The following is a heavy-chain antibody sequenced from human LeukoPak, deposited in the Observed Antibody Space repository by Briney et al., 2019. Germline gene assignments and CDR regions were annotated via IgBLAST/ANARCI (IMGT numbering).Heavy chain of an antibody. CDR3: ARAPARWHNYFDP. CDR1: GFTVRTVD. J-gene: IGHJ5*02. CDR2: IGPADDT. Sequence: PGGSLRLACAASGFTVRTVDMHWVRHAPGKGLEDVSHIGPADDTPYSDSVRGRFTISRDDSSNFLYLQMNNLRAGDTAVYYCARAPARWHNYFDPWGQGAPVTVSS. D-gene: IGHD2-15*01. V-gene: IGHV3-13*01.